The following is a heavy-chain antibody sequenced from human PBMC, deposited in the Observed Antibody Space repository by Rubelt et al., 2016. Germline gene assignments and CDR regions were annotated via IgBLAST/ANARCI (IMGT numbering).Heavy chain of an antibody. CDR2: IYYSGST. D-gene: IGHD6-19*01. J-gene: IGHJ4*02. CDR1: GGSISSGNYY. Sequence: QLQLQESGPGLVKPSETLSLTCSVSGGSISSGNYYWGWIRQPPGKGLEWIGSIYYSGSTNYNPSLKSRVTISVDTSKNQFSLKVSSVTAADTAMYYCARREVSSGWYDYWGQGTLVTVSS. CDR3: ARREVSSGWYDY. V-gene: IGHV4-39*07.